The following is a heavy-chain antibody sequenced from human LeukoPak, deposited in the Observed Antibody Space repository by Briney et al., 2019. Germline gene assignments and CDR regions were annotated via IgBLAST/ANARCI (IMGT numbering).Heavy chain of an antibody. D-gene: IGHD2-2*01. V-gene: IGHV1-2*02. J-gene: IGHJ5*02. Sequence: ASVKVSCKASGYTFTGYYMHWVRQAPGQGLEWMGWINPSSGGTNYAQKFQGRVTMTRDTSISTAYMELSRLRSDDTAVYYCARGDIVVVPAAKSTRFDPWGQGTLVTVSS. CDR1: GYTFTGYY. CDR3: ARGDIVVVPAAKSTRFDP. CDR2: INPSSGGT.